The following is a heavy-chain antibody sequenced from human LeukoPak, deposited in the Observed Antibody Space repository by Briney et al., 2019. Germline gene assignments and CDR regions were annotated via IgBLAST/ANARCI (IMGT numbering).Heavy chain of an antibody. CDR3: ARSARRYYYDSSGYYGWFDP. CDR1: GGTFSSYA. Sequence: SVKVSCKASGGTFSSYAISWVRQAPGQGLEWMGGIIPIFGTANYAQKFKGRVTITTDESTSTAYLELSSLRSEDTAVYYCARSARRYYYDSSGYYGWFDPWGQGTLVTVSS. D-gene: IGHD3-22*01. J-gene: IGHJ5*02. CDR2: IIPIFGTA. V-gene: IGHV1-69*05.